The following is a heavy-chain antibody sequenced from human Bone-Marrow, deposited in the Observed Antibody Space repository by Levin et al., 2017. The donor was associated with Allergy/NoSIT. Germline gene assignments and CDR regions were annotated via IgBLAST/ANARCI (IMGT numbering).Heavy chain of an antibody. J-gene: IGHJ6*02. CDR2: ISWNSESK. CDR1: GIIFDDYG. CDR3: WGYWSGASCAGNGVDV. Sequence: PGGSLRLSCVASGIIFDDYGMHWVRQVPEKGLEWVSGISWNSESKGYADSVKGRFTISRDNDKNSLHLQMNSLRAEDTGLYYCWGYWSGASCAGNGVDVWGQGTAVTVSS. D-gene: IGHD2-15*01. V-gene: IGHV3-9*01.